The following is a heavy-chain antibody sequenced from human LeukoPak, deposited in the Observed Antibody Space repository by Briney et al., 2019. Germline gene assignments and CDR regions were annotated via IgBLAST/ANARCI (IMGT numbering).Heavy chain of an antibody. CDR3: ARDGRNTTNYNWFDS. CDR1: GFTFSNFW. D-gene: IGHD2/OR15-2a*01. Sequence: PGGSLRLSCAASGFTFSNFWMHWVRQAPGKGLECVSLIYSGGNTYYADSVKGRFTISRDNSKNTLYLQMDSLRAEDTAVYYCARDGRNTTNYNWFDSWGQGTLVTVSS. V-gene: IGHV3-53*01. CDR2: IYSGGNT. J-gene: IGHJ5*01.